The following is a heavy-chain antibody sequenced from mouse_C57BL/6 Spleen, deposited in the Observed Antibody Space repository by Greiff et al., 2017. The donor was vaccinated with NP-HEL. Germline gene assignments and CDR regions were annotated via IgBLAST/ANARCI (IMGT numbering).Heavy chain of an antibody. CDR3: ARGDYDVPAWFAY. CDR2: ISDGGSYT. V-gene: IGHV5-4*03. Sequence: EVKLVESGGGLVKPGGSLKLSCAASGFTFSSYAMSWVRQTPEKRLEWVATISDGGSYTYYPDNVKGRFTISRDNAKNNLYLQMSHLKSEDTAMYYCARGDYDVPAWFAYWGQGTLVTVSA. J-gene: IGHJ3*01. D-gene: IGHD2-4*01. CDR1: GFTFSSYA.